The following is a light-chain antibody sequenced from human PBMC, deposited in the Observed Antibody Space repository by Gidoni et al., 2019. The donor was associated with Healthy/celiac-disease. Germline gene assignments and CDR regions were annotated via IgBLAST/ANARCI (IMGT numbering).Light chain of an antibody. J-gene: IGKJ5*01. Sequence: DIVMTQSPDSLAVSLGERATINCKSSQSILYSSNNKNYLAWYQQKPGQPPKLLIYWASPRESGVPDRFSGSGSGTDFTLTISSLQAEDVAVYYCQQYYGTPITFGQGTRLEIK. CDR3: QQYYGTPIT. CDR2: WAS. CDR1: QSILYSSNNKNY. V-gene: IGKV4-1*01.